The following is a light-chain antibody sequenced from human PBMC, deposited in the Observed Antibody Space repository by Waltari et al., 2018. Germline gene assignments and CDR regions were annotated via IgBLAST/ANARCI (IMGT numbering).Light chain of an antibody. CDR3: VLYMGGGIM. V-gene: IGLV8-61*01. CDR1: SGSVSPSYY. J-gene: IGLJ3*02. CDR2: STN. Sequence: QTVVTQEPSLSVSPGGTVTLTCGLSSGSVSPSYYPSWYQQTPGHAPRPLIYSTNTRSSGVPDRFSGSILENKAALTITGAQADDECDYHCVLYMGGGIMFGGGTKLTVL.